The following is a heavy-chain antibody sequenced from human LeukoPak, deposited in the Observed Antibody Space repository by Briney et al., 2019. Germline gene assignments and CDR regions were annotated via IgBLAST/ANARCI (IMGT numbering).Heavy chain of an antibody. CDR3: AREYSSSSRRAFDI. CDR2: ISSSSATI. V-gene: IGHV3-48*01. Sequence: GGSLRLSCAASGFTFTTYTMNWVRQAPGKGLEWVSYISSSSATIYYADSVKGRFTFSRDNAKNSLYLQMNSLRAEDTAVYYCAREYSSSSRRAFDIWGQGTMVTVSS. D-gene: IGHD6-6*01. CDR1: GFTFTTYT. J-gene: IGHJ3*02.